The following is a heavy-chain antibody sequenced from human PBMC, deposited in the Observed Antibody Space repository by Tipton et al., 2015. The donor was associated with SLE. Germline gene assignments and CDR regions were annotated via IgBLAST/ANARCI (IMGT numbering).Heavy chain of an antibody. Sequence: QLVQSGAEVKKPGASVKVSCKASGYTFTSYAMHWVRQDPGQRLEWMGWINAGNGNTKYSQKFQGRVTITRDTSASTACMELSSLRSEDTAVYYCARVGITIFGDYFDYWGQGTLVTVSS. CDR1: GYTFTSYA. V-gene: IGHV1-3*01. CDR3: ARVGITIFGDYFDY. J-gene: IGHJ4*02. CDR2: INAGNGNT. D-gene: IGHD3-3*01.